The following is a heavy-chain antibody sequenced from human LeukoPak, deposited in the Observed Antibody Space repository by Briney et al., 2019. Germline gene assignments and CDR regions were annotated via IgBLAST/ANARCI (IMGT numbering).Heavy chain of an antibody. Sequence: SETLSLTCTVSGASITNYCWSWFRQPPWKGLEWIGFIHYSGTTDYNPSLKSRVTMSVDTSTNQVSLEVTSVAAADTAVYYCATGSRSSTSDAFDIWGQGTMVTVSS. V-gene: IGHV4-59*01. CDR3: ATGSRSSTSDAFDI. J-gene: IGHJ3*02. CDR1: GASITNYC. D-gene: IGHD6-6*01. CDR2: IHYSGTT.